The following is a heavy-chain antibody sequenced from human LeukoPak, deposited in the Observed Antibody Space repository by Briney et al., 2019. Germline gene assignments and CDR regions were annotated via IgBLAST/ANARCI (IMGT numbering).Heavy chain of an antibody. Sequence: GGSLRLSCAASGFTFSSYAMSWVRQAPGKGLEWVSAISGSGGSTYYADSVKGRFTISRDNSKNTLYLQMNSLRAEDTAVYYCARDDSRDTVVTAILYYYYYGMDVWGQGTTVTVSS. CDR2: ISGSGGST. V-gene: IGHV3-23*01. CDR1: GFTFSSYA. J-gene: IGHJ6*02. D-gene: IGHD2-21*02. CDR3: ARDDSRDTVVTAILYYYYYGMDV.